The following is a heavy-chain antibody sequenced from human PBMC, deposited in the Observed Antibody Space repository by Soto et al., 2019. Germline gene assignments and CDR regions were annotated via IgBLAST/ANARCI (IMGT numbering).Heavy chain of an antibody. CDR3: VKNAKIRMRGYDFWSGYYRRVNTEALDGMDV. CDR1: GFTFSSYA. Sequence: PGGSLRLSCSASGFTFSSYAMHWVRQAPGKGLEYVSAISSNGGSTYYADSVKGRFAISRDNSKNTLYLQMSSLRAEDTAVYYCVKNAKIRMRGYDFWSGYYRRVNTEALDGMDVWGQGTTVTVSS. CDR2: ISSNGGST. J-gene: IGHJ6*02. V-gene: IGHV3-64D*06. D-gene: IGHD3-3*01.